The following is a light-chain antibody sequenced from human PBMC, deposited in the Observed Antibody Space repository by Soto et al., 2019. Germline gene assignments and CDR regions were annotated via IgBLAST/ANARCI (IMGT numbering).Light chain of an antibody. CDR1: QSVRTN. J-gene: IGKJ4*01. CDR2: DAS. CDR3: QQYNDRPPLT. V-gene: IGKV3-15*01. Sequence: IVMTQSPATLSVSPGDRATLSCRASQSVRTNLAWYQLTPGQTPRLLIYDASTRATGVPARFSGTGSGTDFTLTISSLQSDDFAVYYCQQYNDRPPLTLGGGPKVDI.